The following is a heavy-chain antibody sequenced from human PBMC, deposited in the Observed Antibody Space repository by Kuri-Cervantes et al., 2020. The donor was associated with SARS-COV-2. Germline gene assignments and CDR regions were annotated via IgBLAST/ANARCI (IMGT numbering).Heavy chain of an antibody. CDR1: GFTLCHYA. CDR2: VSYDGRNK. D-gene: IGHD3-22*01. CDR3: ARDSKRSTMIVVVPPMIDP. Sequence: LSLTSAASGFTLCHYAMHWVRQATGKGLEWVAVVSYDGRNKYYAVSVKCRFTISRDNSKNTLYLQMNSLRAEDTAVYYCARDSKRSTMIVVVPPMIDPWGQGTLVTVSS. J-gene: IGHJ5*02. V-gene: IGHV3-30*04.